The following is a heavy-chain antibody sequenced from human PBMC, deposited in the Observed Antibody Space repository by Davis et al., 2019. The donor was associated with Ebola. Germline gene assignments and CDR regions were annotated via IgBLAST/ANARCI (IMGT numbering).Heavy chain of an antibody. CDR1: GGSISSYY. V-gene: IGHV4-34*01. J-gene: IGHJ4*02. D-gene: IGHD6-13*01. CDR3: ARERGIAAAGTRFDY. Sequence: SETLSLTCTVSGGSISSYYWSWIRQPPGKGLEWIGEINHSGSTNYNPSLKSRVTISVDTSKNQFSLKLSSVTAADTAVYYCARERGIAAAGTRFDYWGQGTLVTVSS. CDR2: INHSGST.